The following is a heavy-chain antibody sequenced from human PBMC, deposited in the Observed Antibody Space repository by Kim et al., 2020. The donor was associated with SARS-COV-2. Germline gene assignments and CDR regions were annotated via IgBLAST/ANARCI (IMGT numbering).Heavy chain of an antibody. Sequence: ASVKVSCKASGYTFTSYGISWVRQAPGQGLEGMGWISGYNGNTNYAQKVQGRVTMTTDTSTSTAYMELRSLRSDDTAVYYCARDPRGEAVAVWGQGTLVTVSS. J-gene: IGHJ4*02. D-gene: IGHD6-19*01. CDR2: ISGYNGNT. V-gene: IGHV1-18*01. CDR1: GYTFTSYG. CDR3: ARDPRGEAVAV.